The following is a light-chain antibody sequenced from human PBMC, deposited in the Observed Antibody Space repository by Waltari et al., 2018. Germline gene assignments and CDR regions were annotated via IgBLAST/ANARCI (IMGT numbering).Light chain of an antibody. CDR1: SGHSSNV. CDR3: QTGGHGTWV. V-gene: IGLV4-69*01. Sequence: QLVVTQSPSASASLGASVKLTCTLSSGHSSNVIAWLQQQPEKGPRYLMKVNSDGSHSRGDEISYRFSGSSSGAERYLTISSLQADDEADYYCQTGGHGTWVFGGGTKLTVL. J-gene: IGLJ3*02. CDR2: VNSDGSH.